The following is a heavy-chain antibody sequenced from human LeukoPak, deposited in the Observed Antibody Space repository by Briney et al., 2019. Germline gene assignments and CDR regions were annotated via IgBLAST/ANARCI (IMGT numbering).Heavy chain of an antibody. CDR3: AKDGGLWVSAHWGDS. CDR2: ITTGGPNT. Sequence: GGSLRLSCTASGFTFSSYTMSWVRQAPGKGLKWVSTITTGGPNTYYADSVKGRFTVSRDDSKNTLYLQMNSLGAEDTAVYYCAKDGGLWVSAHWGDSWGRGTLVTVSS. V-gene: IGHV3-23*01. D-gene: IGHD7-27*01. J-gene: IGHJ4*02. CDR1: GFTFSSYT.